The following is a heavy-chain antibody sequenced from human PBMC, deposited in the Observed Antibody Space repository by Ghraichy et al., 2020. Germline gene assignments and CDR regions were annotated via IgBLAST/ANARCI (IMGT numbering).Heavy chain of an antibody. CDR3: AKRVYDDDSFDY. D-gene: IGHD5/OR15-5a*01. CDR2: VSGSGGTT. J-gene: IGHJ4*02. CDR1: GFTFNNYA. Sequence: GGSLRLSCAASGFTFNNYAMNWVRQAPGKGLEWVSAVSGSGGTTYYADSVKGRFAIARDNSTNTLYLQMSSLRTEDTAVYYCAKRVYDDDSFDYWGQGTLVTVSA. V-gene: IGHV3-23*01.